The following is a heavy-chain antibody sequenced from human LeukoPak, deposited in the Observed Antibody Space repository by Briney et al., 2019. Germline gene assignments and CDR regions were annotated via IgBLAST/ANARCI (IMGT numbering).Heavy chain of an antibody. J-gene: IGHJ5*02. CDR3: ARGKSNYCSGGSCYRRWFDP. CDR1: GGSFSGYY. CDR2: INHSGST. D-gene: IGHD2-15*01. V-gene: IGHV4-34*01. Sequence: SETLSLTCAVYGGSFSGYYWSWIRQPPGKGLEWIGEINHSGSTNYNPSLKSRVTISVDTSKNQFSLKLSSVTAADTAVYYCARGKSNYCSGGSCYRRWFDPWGQGTLVTVSS.